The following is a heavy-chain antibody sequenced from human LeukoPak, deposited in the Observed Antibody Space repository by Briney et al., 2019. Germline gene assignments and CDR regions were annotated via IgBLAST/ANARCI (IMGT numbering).Heavy chain of an antibody. CDR3: ARRPDTMIVVDHDAFDI. Sequence: SETLSLTCTVSGGSLSSSSYYGGWIRQPPGKGLEWIGSIYYSGSTYYNPSLKSRVTVSVDTSKNQFSLKLSSVTAADTAVYYCARRPDTMIVVDHDAFDIWGQGTMVTVSS. D-gene: IGHD3-22*01. J-gene: IGHJ3*02. CDR2: IYYSGST. V-gene: IGHV4-39*01. CDR1: GGSLSSSSYY.